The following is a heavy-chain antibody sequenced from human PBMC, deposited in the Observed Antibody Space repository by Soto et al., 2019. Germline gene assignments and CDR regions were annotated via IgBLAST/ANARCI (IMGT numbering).Heavy chain of an antibody. CDR3: ARRYDFWSGYYDHDAFDI. CDR1: GGSISSYY. J-gene: IGHJ3*02. D-gene: IGHD3-3*01. V-gene: IGHV4-59*01. Sequence: PSETLSLTCTVSGGSISSYYWSWIRQPPGKGLEWIGYIYYSGSTNYNPSLKSRVTISVDTSKNQFSLKLSSVTAADTAVYYCARRYDFWSGYYDHDAFDIWGQGTMVTVSS. CDR2: IYYSGST.